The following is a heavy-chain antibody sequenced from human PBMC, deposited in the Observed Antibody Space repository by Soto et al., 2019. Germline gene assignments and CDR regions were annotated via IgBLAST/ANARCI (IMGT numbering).Heavy chain of an antibody. CDR3: ARIDKLWLGYYHHSMDV. J-gene: IGHJ6*02. V-gene: IGHV2-26*01. CDR2: IFSNDEK. D-gene: IGHD5-12*01. CDR1: GFSLSNARMG. Sequence: SGPTLVNPTETLTLTCTVSGFSLSNARMGVSWIRQPPGKALEWLAHIFSNDEKSYSTSLKSRLTVSKDTSKRQVVLSMTNVDPVDTATYFCARIDKLWLGYYHHSMDVWGHGTTVTVSS.